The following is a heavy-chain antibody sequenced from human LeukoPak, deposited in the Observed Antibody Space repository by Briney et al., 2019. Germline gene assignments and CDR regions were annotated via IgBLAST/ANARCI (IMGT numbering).Heavy chain of an antibody. Sequence: SETLSLTCAVYGGSFSGYYWSWIRQPPGKGLEWIGETNHSGSTNYNPSLKSRVTISVDTSKNQFSLKLSSVTAADTAVYYCARGGRYSSSWYSIYWFDPWGQGTLVTVSS. CDR1: GGSFSGYY. CDR3: ARGGRYSSSWYSIYWFDP. J-gene: IGHJ5*02. D-gene: IGHD6-13*01. CDR2: TNHSGST. V-gene: IGHV4-34*01.